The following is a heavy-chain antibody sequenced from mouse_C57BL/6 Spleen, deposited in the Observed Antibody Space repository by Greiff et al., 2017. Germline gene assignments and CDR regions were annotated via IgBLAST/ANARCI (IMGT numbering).Heavy chain of an antibody. J-gene: IGHJ3*01. D-gene: IGHD1-1*01. CDR1: GYTFTSYW. CDR3: ALITSGSRAWFAY. V-gene: IGHV1-69*01. Sequence: QVQLQQSGAELVMPGASVKLSCKASGYTFTSYWMHWVKQRPGQGLEWIGEIDPSDSYTNYNQKFKGKSTLTVDKSSSTAYLQLSSLTSEDSAVYYCALITSGSRAWFAYWGQGTLVTVSA. CDR2: IDPSDSYT.